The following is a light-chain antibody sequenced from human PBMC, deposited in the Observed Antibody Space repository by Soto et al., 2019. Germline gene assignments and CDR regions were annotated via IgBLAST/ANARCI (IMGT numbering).Light chain of an antibody. CDR3: QQYGSSPWT. J-gene: IGKJ1*01. Sequence: EIVLTQSPGTLSLSPGERATLSCRASQSVTTDFIAWFRQKPGQAPTLLIYGASSRATGIPDRFSGSGSGTDFTLIISRLEPEDFAVYYCQQYGSSPWTFGQGTKVEIK. CDR1: QSVTTDF. CDR2: GAS. V-gene: IGKV3-20*01.